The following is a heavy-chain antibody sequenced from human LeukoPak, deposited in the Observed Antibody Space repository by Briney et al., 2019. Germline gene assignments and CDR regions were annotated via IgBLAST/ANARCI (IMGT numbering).Heavy chain of an antibody. V-gene: IGHV4-59*11. Sequence: KPSETLSLTCTVSGGSFTTHYWSWIRQPPGKGLEWIGYIYYSGSTNYNPSLKSRVTISVDTSKNQFSLKLSSVTAADTAVYYCARTAAAGTPYYYMDVWGKGTTVTVSS. D-gene: IGHD6-13*01. CDR3: ARTAAAGTPYYYMDV. J-gene: IGHJ6*03. CDR2: IYYSGST. CDR1: GGSFTTHY.